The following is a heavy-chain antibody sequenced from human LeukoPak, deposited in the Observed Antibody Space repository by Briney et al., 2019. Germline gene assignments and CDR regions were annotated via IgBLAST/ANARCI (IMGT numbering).Heavy chain of an antibody. CDR1: GGSFSDHY. V-gene: IGHV4-34*01. Sequence: SETLSLTCAVHGGSFSDHYRSWIRQPPGQGLEWIGEINHSGSAKYNPSLKSRVTISVDTSKNQFSLEVTSVTAADTAVYYCGPFGGYSGYDLGYWGQGTLVTVSS. D-gene: IGHD5-12*01. CDR3: GPFGGYSGYDLGY. J-gene: IGHJ4*02. CDR2: INHSGSA.